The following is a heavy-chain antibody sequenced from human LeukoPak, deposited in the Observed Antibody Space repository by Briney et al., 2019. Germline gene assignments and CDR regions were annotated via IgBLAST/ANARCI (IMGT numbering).Heavy chain of an antibody. Sequence: GGSLRLSCAVSGFTFSSNSMTWVRQAPGKGLEWVSAISGSAGHTYYADSVKGRFTISRDNSKHTLYLQMNSLRAEDTAVYYXXXXSGYSSRCLDYWGQGTLVTVSS. V-gene: IGHV3-23*01. CDR3: XXXSGYSSRCLDY. J-gene: IGHJ4*02. CDR1: GFTFSSNS. D-gene: IGHD6-13*01. CDR2: ISGSAGHT.